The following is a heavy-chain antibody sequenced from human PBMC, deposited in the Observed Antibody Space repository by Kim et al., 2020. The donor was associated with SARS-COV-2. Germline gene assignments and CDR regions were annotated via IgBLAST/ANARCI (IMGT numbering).Heavy chain of an antibody. D-gene: IGHD5-18*01. J-gene: IGHJ6*02. V-gene: IGHV4-39*01. Sequence: NPSLKSRVTISVDTSKNQFSLKLSSVTAADTAVYYWARHNWVQLWSGMDVWGQGTTVTVSS. CDR3: ARHNWVQLWSGMDV.